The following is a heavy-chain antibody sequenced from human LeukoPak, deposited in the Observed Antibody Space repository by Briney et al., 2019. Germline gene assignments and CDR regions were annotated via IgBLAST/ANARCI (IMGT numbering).Heavy chain of an antibody. CDR2: INHSGGT. Sequence: SETLSLTCAVYGXSFSGYYWTWIRQPPGKGLEWIGEINHSGGTSYNPYLKSRVTISLDTSKNQFSLKLTSVTAADTAVYYCATEPGYCSGGSCYGGWFDPWGQGTLVTVSS. J-gene: IGHJ5*02. V-gene: IGHV4-34*01. CDR1: GXSFSGYY. CDR3: ATEPGYCSGGSCYGGWFDP. D-gene: IGHD2-15*01.